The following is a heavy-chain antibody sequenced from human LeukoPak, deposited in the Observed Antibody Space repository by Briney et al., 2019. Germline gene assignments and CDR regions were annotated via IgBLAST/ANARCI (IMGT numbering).Heavy chain of an antibody. Sequence: SETLSLTCTVSGGSIGSGAYYWSWIRQHPGKGLEWIGYISYSGSTNYNPSLKSRVTISVDTSKNQFSLKLNSVTAADTAVFYCARENIYGSGSYRDYWGQGTLVTVSS. D-gene: IGHD3-10*01. CDR3: ARENIYGSGSYRDY. J-gene: IGHJ4*02. CDR2: ISYSGST. V-gene: IGHV4-31*03. CDR1: GGSIGSGAYY.